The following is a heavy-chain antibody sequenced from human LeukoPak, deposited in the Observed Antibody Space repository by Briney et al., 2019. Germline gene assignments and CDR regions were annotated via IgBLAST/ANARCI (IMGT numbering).Heavy chain of an antibody. CDR1: GFTFSSYG. CDR2: IWYDGSNK. J-gene: IGHJ4*02. D-gene: IGHD2-15*01. Sequence: GGSLRLSCAASGFTFSSYGMHWVRQAPGKGLEWVAVIWYDGSNKYYADSVKGRFTISRDNSKNTLYLQMNSLRAEDTAVYYCARDGGYCSGGSCYSYYFDYWGQGTLVTVSS. V-gene: IGHV3-33*01. CDR3: ARDGGYCSGGSCYSYYFDY.